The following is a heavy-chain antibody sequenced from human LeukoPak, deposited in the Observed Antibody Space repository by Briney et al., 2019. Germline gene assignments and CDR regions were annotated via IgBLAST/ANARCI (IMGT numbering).Heavy chain of an antibody. CDR1: GYTFTDYW. CDR3: AREPGYSYRGGYYMDV. V-gene: IGHV5-51*01. CDR2: VYPGDSDT. Sequence: GESLKISCKGSGYTFTDYWIGWVRQMPGKGLEWMGTVYPGDSDTKYSPSFQGQVTISADKSISTAYMELSSLRSEDTAVYYCAREPGYSYRGGYYMDVWGKGTTVTVSS. D-gene: IGHD5-18*01. J-gene: IGHJ6*03.